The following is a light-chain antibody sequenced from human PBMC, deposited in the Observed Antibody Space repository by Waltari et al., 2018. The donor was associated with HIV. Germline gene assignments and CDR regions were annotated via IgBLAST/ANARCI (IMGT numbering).Light chain of an antibody. CDR1: QSISSY. V-gene: IGKV1-39*01. CDR3: QKSYSIPYN. CDR2: AAS. J-gene: IGKJ2*01. Sequence: DIQMTQSPSSLSASVGDRVTITCRASQSISSYLNWYQQKPGKAPKLLIYAASSLQSGVPSRFSGSGSGTDFTLTISSLQPEDFATYYCQKSYSIPYNFGQGTKLEIK.